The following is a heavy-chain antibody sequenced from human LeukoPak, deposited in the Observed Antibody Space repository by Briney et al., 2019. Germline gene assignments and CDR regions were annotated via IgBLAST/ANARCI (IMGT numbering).Heavy chain of an antibody. J-gene: IGHJ3*02. CDR2: ISYDGSNK. D-gene: IGHD2-2*01. CDR3: ARESYCSCTSCHNAPMFDI. CDR1: GFTFSSYA. Sequence: GGSLRLSCAASGFTFSSYAMRWVRQAPGKGLEWVAAISYDGSNKYYADSVKGRFTISRDNSKNPLYLQMNSLRAEDTAVYYCARESYCSCTSCHNAPMFDIWGQGTMVTVSS. V-gene: IGHV3-30*04.